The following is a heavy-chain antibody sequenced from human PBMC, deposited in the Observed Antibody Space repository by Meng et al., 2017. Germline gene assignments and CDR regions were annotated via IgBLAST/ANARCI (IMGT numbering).Heavy chain of an antibody. CDR2: INPSGGST. J-gene: IGHJ5*02. D-gene: IGHD3-10*01. V-gene: IGHV1-46*01. CDR3: ARVGYYGSGSYSWFDP. CDR1: GYTFTSYY. Sequence: ASVKVSCKASGYTFTSYYIHWVRQAPGQGLEWMGIINPSGGSTSYEQKFQGRVTMTRDTSTSTVYMELSSLRSEDTAVYYCARVGYYGSGSYSWFDPWGQGTLVTVSS.